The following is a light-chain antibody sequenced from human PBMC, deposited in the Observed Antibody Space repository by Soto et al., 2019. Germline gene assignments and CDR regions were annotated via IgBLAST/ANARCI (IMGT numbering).Light chain of an antibody. CDR1: SSDVGGYNY. Sequence: QSVLTQPTSASGSPGQSVAICCTGTSSDVGGYNYVSWYQHHPGKGPKLIIYEVSKRPSGVPDRFSGSKSGNTASLTVSGLQAEDEGDYYCSSFAGSNTVFGGGTKVTVL. CDR3: SSFAGSNTV. J-gene: IGLJ2*01. V-gene: IGLV2-8*01. CDR2: EVS.